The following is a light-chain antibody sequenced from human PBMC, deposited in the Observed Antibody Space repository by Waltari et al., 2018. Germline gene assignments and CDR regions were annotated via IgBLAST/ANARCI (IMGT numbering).Light chain of an antibody. Sequence: EIVLTQSPGTLSLSPGERATLSCRASQTISGSWLTWYQQKPGQAPRLVIYGASIRATAIPDRFSGSGSETDVTLTISRLEPEDFAVYYCQQYDGSSVTFGGGTKVEIK. V-gene: IGKV3-20*01. CDR2: GAS. CDR1: QTISGSW. J-gene: IGKJ4*01. CDR3: QQYDGSSVT.